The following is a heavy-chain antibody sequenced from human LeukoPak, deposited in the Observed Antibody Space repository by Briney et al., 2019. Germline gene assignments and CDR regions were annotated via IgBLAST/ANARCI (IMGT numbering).Heavy chain of an antibody. D-gene: IGHD3-22*01. CDR1: GGSFSGYY. J-gene: IGHJ4*02. CDR3: AKGDLYHSSGYYLVDD. V-gene: IGHV4-34*01. CDR2: INHSGST. Sequence: PSETLSLTCAVYGGSFSGYYWSWIRQPPGKGLEWIGEINHSGSTNYNPSLKSRVTISVDTSKNQFSLKLSSVTAADTALYYCAKGDLYHSSGYYLVDDWGQGTLVTVSS.